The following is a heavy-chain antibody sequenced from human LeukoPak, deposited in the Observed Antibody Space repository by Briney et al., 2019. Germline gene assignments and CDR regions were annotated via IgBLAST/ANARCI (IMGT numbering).Heavy chain of an antibody. V-gene: IGHV3-30*18. J-gene: IGHJ4*02. Sequence: KPGGSLRLSCAASGFTFSSYGMHWVRQAPGKGLEWVAVISYDGSNKYYADSVKGRFTISRDNSKNTPYLQMNSLRAEDTAVYYCAKDPENEYYYDSSGPMELWGQGTLVTVSS. D-gene: IGHD3-22*01. CDR3: AKDPENEYYYDSSGPMEL. CDR2: ISYDGSNK. CDR1: GFTFSSYG.